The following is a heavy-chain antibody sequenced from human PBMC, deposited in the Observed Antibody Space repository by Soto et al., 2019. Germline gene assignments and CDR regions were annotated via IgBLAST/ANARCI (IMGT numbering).Heavy chain of an antibody. J-gene: IGHJ5*02. D-gene: IGHD6-19*01. V-gene: IGHV1-2*04. Sequence: VPLVQSGAEVEKPGASVKLSCKASGYTFTGYYMHWVRQDPGQVLEWMGWINPNRGGTNYAQTFQGWVPMTRDTSSSTAYMELSRLRSDDTAVYYCAGGAMAGAGTVWFDPWGQGTLVAVSS. CDR3: AGGAMAGAGTVWFDP. CDR1: GYTFTGYY. CDR2: INPNRGGT.